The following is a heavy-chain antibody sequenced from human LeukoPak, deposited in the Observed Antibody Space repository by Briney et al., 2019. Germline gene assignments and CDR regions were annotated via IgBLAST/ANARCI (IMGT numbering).Heavy chain of an antibody. Sequence: KPSETLSLTCTVSGGSLSSHYWSWTRQPPGKGLEWIGYIYYSGSTNYNPSLKSRVTISVDTSKNQFSLKLSSVTAADTAVYYCARDQWLDYWGQGTLVTVSS. J-gene: IGHJ4*02. CDR1: GGSLSSHY. V-gene: IGHV4-59*11. CDR3: ARDQWLDY. D-gene: IGHD6-19*01. CDR2: IYYSGST.